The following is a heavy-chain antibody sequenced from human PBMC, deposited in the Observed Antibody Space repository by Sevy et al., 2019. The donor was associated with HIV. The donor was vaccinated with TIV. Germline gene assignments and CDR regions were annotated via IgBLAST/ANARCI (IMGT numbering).Heavy chain of an antibody. V-gene: IGHV3-30*04. CDR3: ARVAVEYCTNDCYHRFDH. J-gene: IGHJ4*02. CDR1: GFTFPIYS. CDR2: ISYDGNNR. D-gene: IGHD2-8*01. Sequence: WGSLRLSCVASGFTFPIYSVVWVRRAPGKGLEWLTLISYDGNNRYYADSVKGRFTISRDNSNNILYLQMTSLRVEDTALYFCARVAVEYCTNDCYHRFDHWGLGTLVTVSS.